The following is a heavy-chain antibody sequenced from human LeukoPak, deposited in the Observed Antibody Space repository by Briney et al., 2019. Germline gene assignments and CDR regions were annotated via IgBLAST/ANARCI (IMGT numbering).Heavy chain of an antibody. J-gene: IGHJ4*02. V-gene: IGHV1-46*01. CDR1: GCTLTSDY. D-gene: IGHD3-22*01. CDR2: INPSGGST. CDR3: AREPSYSSGYNRTGYPADY. Sequence: ASVKVSCKASGCTLTSDYMHWVRQAPGQGLEWMGIINPSGGSTSYAQKFQGRVTMTRDTSTSTVYMELSSLRSEDTAVYYCAREPSYSSGYNRTGYPADYWGQGTLVTVSS.